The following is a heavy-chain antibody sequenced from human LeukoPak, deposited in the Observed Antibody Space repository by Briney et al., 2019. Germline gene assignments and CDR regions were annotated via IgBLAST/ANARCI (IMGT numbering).Heavy chain of an antibody. CDR2: INSNNGDT. CDR3: GMATTNGNWLGYFDY. CDR1: GYTFTGYY. J-gene: IGHJ4*02. V-gene: IGHV1-2*02. Sequence: ASVKVSCTASGYTFTGYYIHWVRQAPGQGLEWMGWINSNNGDTNYAQKFQGRVTMTRDTSISTADMELSSLRSEDTAVYYCGMATTNGNWLGYFDYWGQGTLVTVSS. D-gene: IGHD5-12*01.